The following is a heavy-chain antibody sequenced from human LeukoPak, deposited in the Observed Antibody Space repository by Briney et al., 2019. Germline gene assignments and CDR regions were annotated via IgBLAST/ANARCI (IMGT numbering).Heavy chain of an antibody. CDR3: AKGTLDP. D-gene: IGHD1-1*01. J-gene: IGHJ5*02. CDR1: GFTFSSYG. Sequence: PGVSLRLSCAASGFTFSSYGMHWVRQAPGKGLEWVAFIRYDGSNKYYADSMKGRFTISRDNSKNTVYLQMNSLRAEDTAMYYCAKGTLDPWGQGTLVTVSS. CDR2: IRYDGSNK. V-gene: IGHV3-30*02.